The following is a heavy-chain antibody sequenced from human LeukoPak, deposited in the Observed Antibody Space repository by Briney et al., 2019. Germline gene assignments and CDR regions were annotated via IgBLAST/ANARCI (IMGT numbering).Heavy chain of an antibody. Sequence: ASVKVSCKASGYTFTGYYMHWVRQAPGQGLEWMGWINPNSGGTNYAQKFQGRVTMTRDTPISTAYMELSRLRSDDTAVYYCASGSGSYWGSDASDIWGQGTMVTVSS. V-gene: IGHV1-2*02. CDR3: ASGSGSYWGSDASDI. J-gene: IGHJ3*02. D-gene: IGHD1-26*01. CDR1: GYTFTGYY. CDR2: INPNSGGT.